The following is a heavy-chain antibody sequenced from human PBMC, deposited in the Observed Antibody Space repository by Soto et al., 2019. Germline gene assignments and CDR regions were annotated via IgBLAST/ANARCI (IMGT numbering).Heavy chain of an antibody. CDR2: IKSKNDGETS. CDR3: VTDTRGS. J-gene: IGHJ5*02. V-gene: IGHV3-15*07. Sequence: EVQLVESGGDLVKPGGSLRLSCAASGFTFYTAWLNWVRQAPGKGLEWVGRIKSKNDGETSDYAAPVKGRFTISRDDSINTLYLQMNSLKTDDTAVYYCVTDTRGSWGQGTLVTVSS. D-gene: IGHD3-3*01. CDR1: GFTFYTAW.